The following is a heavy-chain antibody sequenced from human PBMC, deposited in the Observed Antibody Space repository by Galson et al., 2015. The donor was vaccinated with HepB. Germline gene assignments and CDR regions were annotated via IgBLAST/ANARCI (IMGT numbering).Heavy chain of an antibody. V-gene: IGHV3-11*06. CDR1: GFTFSDYY. J-gene: IGHJ4*02. D-gene: IGHD1-26*01. Sequence: SLRLSCAASGFTFSDYYMSWIRQAPGKGLEWVSYISSSSSYTNYADSVKGRFTISRDNAKNSLYLQMNSLRAEDTAVYYCARGHLGVGAIDYWGQGTLVTVSS. CDR3: ARGHLGVGAIDY. CDR2: ISSSSSYT.